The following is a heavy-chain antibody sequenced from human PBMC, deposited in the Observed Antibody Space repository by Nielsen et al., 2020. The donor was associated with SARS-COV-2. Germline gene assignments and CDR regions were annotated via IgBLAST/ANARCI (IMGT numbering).Heavy chain of an antibody. Sequence: GGSLRLSCAASGLRFSVYWMSWVRQAPGKGLEWVASINQDGSRISYVDSVRGRFAISRDNAKDSIHLQMNSLRGDDTAVYYCADPPSGFWGQGALVTVSA. J-gene: IGHJ4*02. D-gene: IGHD3-10*01. CDR2: INQDGSRI. V-gene: IGHV3-7*01. CDR3: ADPPSGF. CDR1: GLRFSVYW.